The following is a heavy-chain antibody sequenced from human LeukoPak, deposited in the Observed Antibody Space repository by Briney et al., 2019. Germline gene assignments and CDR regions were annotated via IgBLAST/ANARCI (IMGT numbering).Heavy chain of an antibody. CDR3: ARVGYYDFWSGYLYNWFDP. V-gene: IGHV1-18*01. D-gene: IGHD3-3*01. CDR2: ISAYNGNT. Sequence: ASVKVSCKASGYTFTSYGISWVRQAPGQGLEWMGWISAYNGNTNYAQKLQGRVTMTTDTSTSTADMELRSLGSDDTAVYYCARVGYYDFWSGYLYNWFDPWGQGTLVTVSS. CDR1: GYTFTSYG. J-gene: IGHJ5*02.